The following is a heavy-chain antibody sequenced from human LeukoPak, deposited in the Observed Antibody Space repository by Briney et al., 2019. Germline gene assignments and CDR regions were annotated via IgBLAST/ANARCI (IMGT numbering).Heavy chain of an antibody. Sequence: SETLSLTCAVYGGSFSGYYWSWIRQPPGKGLEWIGEINHSGSTNYNPSLKSRVTISADTSKNQFSLKLSSVTAADTAVYYCARTRIAVAGDAFDIWGQGTMVTVSS. V-gene: IGHV4-34*01. CDR2: INHSGST. D-gene: IGHD6-19*01. CDR3: ARTRIAVAGDAFDI. CDR1: GGSFSGYY. J-gene: IGHJ3*02.